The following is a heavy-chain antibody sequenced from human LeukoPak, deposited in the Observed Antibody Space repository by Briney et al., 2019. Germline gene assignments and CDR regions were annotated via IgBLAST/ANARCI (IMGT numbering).Heavy chain of an antibody. J-gene: IGHJ6*02. V-gene: IGHV1-2*02. CDR2: INPNSGGT. Sequence: ASVKVSCKASGYTFTGYYIHWVRQAPGQGLEWMGWINPNSGGTNYAQKFQGRVTMTRDTSISTAYMELSRLRSDDTAVYYCASGATPRYYYYYGMDVWGQGTTVTVSS. CDR3: ASGATPRYYYYYGMDV. D-gene: IGHD4/OR15-4a*01. CDR1: GYTFTGYY.